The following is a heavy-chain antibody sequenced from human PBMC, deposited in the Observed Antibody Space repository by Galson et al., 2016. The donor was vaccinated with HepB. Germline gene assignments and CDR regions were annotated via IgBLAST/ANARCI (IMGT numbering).Heavy chain of an antibody. CDR1: GDSVSSSTTA. Sequence: CAISGDSVSSSTTAWHWIRQSPSRGLEWLARTQYRSKWESHYADSVRSRVTVIPDTSKNLLTLQVNSVSPEDTAVYYCVKGPPAYHYYGMDAWGQGTPVTVSS. CDR2: TQYRSKWES. CDR3: VKGPPAYHYYGMDA. V-gene: IGHV6-1*01. J-gene: IGHJ6*02.